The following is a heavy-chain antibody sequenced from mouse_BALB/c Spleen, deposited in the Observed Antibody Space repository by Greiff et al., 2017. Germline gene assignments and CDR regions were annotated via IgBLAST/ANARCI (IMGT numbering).Heavy chain of an antibody. CDR1: GFTFSSYA. V-gene: IGHV5-9-4*01. Sequence: EVQVVESGGGLVKPGGSLKLSCAASGFTFSSYAMSWVRQSPEKRLEWVAEISSGGSYTYYPDTVTGRFTISRDNAKNTLYLEMSSLRSEDTAMYYCARGGYYEDAMDYWGQGTSVTVSS. J-gene: IGHJ4*01. CDR2: ISSGGSYT. CDR3: ARGGYYEDAMDY. D-gene: IGHD2-3*01.